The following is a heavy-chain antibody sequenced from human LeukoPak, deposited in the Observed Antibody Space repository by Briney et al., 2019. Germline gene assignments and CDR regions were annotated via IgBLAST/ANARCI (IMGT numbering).Heavy chain of an antibody. Sequence: GGSLRLSCAASGFTVSSNYMSWVRQAPGKGLEWVSYISSSGSTIYYADSVKGRFTISRDNAKNSLYLQMNSLRAEDTAVYYCARVKSTVVLMVYAIGNSYWYFGLWGRGTLVTVSS. CDR1: GFTVSSNY. V-gene: IGHV3-11*01. CDR3: ARVKSTVVLMVYAIGNSYWYFGL. D-gene: IGHD2-8*01. J-gene: IGHJ2*01. CDR2: ISSSGSTI.